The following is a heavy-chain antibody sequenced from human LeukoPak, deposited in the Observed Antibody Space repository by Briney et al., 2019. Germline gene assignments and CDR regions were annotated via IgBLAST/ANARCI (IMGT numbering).Heavy chain of an antibody. D-gene: IGHD2-15*01. CDR2: MNPNSGNT. Sequence: ASVKVSCKASGYTFTSYDINWVRQATGQGLEWMGWMNPNSGNTGYAQKFQGRVTMTRNTSISTAYMELSSLRSEDTAVYYCAREGRCSGGSCYGLFDPWGQGTLVTVPS. CDR3: AREGRCSGGSCYGLFDP. CDR1: GYTFTSYD. V-gene: IGHV1-8*01. J-gene: IGHJ5*02.